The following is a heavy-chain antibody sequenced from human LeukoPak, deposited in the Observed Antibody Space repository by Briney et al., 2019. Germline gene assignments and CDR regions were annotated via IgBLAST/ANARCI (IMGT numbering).Heavy chain of an antibody. CDR2: IYYSGST. Sequence: SQTLSLTCSVSGASISGGGYYWSWIRQPPGKGLEWIGYIYYSGSTNYNPSLKSRVTISVDTSKNQFSLKLSSVTAADTAVYYCARGAMVRGVSGGENFDYWGQGTLVTVSS. V-gene: IGHV4-61*08. CDR3: ARGAMVRGVSGGENFDY. J-gene: IGHJ4*02. CDR1: GASISGGGYY. D-gene: IGHD3-10*01.